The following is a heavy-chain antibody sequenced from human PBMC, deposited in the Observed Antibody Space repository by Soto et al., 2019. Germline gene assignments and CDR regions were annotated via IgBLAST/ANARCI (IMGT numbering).Heavy chain of an antibody. CDR3: ARDRGIDAFDI. Sequence: GGSLRLSCAASGFTFSSYGMHWVRQAPGKGLEWVAVIWYDGSSKYYADSVKGRFTISRDNSKNTLYLQMNSLRAEDTAVYYCARDRGIDAFDIWGQGTMVTVSS. CDR2: IWYDGSSK. J-gene: IGHJ3*02. D-gene: IGHD2-15*01. V-gene: IGHV3-33*01. CDR1: GFTFSSYG.